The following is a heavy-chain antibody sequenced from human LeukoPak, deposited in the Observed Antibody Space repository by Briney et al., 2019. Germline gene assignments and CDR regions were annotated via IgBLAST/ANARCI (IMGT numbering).Heavy chain of an antibody. D-gene: IGHD3-10*01. CDR2: IRSKANSYAT. CDR1: GFTFSGSA. CDR3: TRSHRSGSYYNSNMDV. Sequence: PGGSLRLSCAASGFTFSGSAMHWVRQASGKGLEWVGRIRSKANSYATAYAASVKGRFTISRDDSKNTAYLQMNSLKTEDTAVYYCTRSHRSGSYYNSNMDVWGKGITVTVSS. V-gene: IGHV3-73*01. J-gene: IGHJ6*03.